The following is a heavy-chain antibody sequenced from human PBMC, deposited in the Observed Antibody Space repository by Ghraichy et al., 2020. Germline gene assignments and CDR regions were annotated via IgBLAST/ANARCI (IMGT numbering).Heavy chain of an antibody. J-gene: IGHJ4*02. V-gene: IGHV4-4*07. CDR2: IYPSGIT. D-gene: IGHD2-8*01. CDR3: ARDLGNGINIDY. Sequence: SETLSPTCTVSGGSMSSRYWSWIRQTAGKGLEWIGRIYPSGITNYNPSLKTRVTMSVDTSNNQFSLQLSSVTAADTAVYYCARDLGNGINIDYWGQGTLVTVSS. CDR1: GGSMSSRY.